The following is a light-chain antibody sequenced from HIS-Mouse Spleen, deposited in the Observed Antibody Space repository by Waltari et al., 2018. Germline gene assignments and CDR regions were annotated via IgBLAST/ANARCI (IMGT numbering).Light chain of an antibody. Sequence: NFMLTQPHSVSESPGKTVTISCTRSSGSIASNYVQWYQQRPGSAPTTVIYEDNKRPSGVPEQFSCSIDSSSNSASLTISGLKTEDEADYYCQSYDSSNLVFGGGTKLTVL. J-gene: IGLJ3*02. V-gene: IGLV6-57*04. CDR1: SGSIASNY. CDR2: EDN. CDR3: QSYDSSNLV.